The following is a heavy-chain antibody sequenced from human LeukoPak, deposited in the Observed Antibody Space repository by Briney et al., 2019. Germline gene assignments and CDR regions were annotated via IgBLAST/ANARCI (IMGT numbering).Heavy chain of an antibody. D-gene: IGHD3-10*01. J-gene: IGHJ5*02. Sequence: GGSLRLSCAASGFSFSNHGMHWVRQAPGKRLEWVAVIWDDGNNKRYANSVNGRFTISRDNSENTLYLQMNGLTAEDTAMYYCXXXSYQDYYGRFDPWGQGTLVTVSS. CDR3: XXXSYQDYYGRFDP. CDR2: IWDDGNNK. V-gene: IGHV3-33*01. CDR1: GFSFSNHG.